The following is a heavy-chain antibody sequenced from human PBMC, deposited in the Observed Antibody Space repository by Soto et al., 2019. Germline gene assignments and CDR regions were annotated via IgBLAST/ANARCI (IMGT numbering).Heavy chain of an antibody. J-gene: IGHJ4*02. CDR3: ARTAGYSSGPNRYYFDY. CDR1: GFTFSSYA. D-gene: IGHD6-19*01. Sequence: GGSLRLSCAASGFTFSSYAMHWVRQAPGKGLEWVAVISYDGSNKYYADSVKGRFTISRDNSKNTLYLQMNSLRAEDTAVYYCARTAGYSSGPNRYYFDYWGQGTLVTVSS. V-gene: IGHV3-30-3*01. CDR2: ISYDGSNK.